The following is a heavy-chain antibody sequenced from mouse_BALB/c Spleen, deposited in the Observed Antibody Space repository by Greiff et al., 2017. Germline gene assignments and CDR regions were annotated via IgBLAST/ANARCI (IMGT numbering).Heavy chain of an antibody. V-gene: IGHV5-6-5*01. D-gene: IGHD2-3*01. Sequence: EVQVVESGGGLVKPGGSLKLSCAASGFTFSSYAMSWVRQTPEKRLEWVASISSGGSTYYPDSVKGRFTISRDNAKNNLYLQMSSLKSEDTAMYYCARDGGIYDGYWFAYWGQGTLVTVSA. CDR3: ARDGGIYDGYWFAY. CDR1: GFTFSSYA. J-gene: IGHJ3*01. CDR2: ISSGGST.